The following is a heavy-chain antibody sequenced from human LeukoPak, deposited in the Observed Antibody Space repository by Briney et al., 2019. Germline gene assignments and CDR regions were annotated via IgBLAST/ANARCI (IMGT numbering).Heavy chain of an antibody. Sequence: AGSLTLSCAASGFTFTRYALGWLRQAPGEGLEWISAIGDRDIYTYYAYSVKGRFTISRDNSKSTLDLQMNSLRVEDTAIYYCAKGSAAGRPYYFDFWGPGTLVTVSS. CDR2: IGDRDIYT. CDR3: AKGSAAGRPYYFDF. V-gene: IGHV3-23*01. CDR1: GFTFTRYA. D-gene: IGHD6-6*01. J-gene: IGHJ4*02.